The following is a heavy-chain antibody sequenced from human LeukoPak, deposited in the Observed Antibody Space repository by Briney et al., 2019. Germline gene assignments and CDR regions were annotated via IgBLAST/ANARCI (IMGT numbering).Heavy chain of an antibody. J-gene: IGHJ3*02. Sequence: SETLSLTCTVSGGSVSSGSYYWTWIRQPPGKGLEWIGYTSYSGSTNFNPSLKSRVTISVDTSKNQFSLNLSSVTAADTAVYYCARRGTGGRSFDIWGQGTMVTVSS. D-gene: IGHD2-8*02. CDR2: TSYSGST. V-gene: IGHV4-61*01. CDR1: GGSVSSGSYY. CDR3: ARRGTGGRSFDI.